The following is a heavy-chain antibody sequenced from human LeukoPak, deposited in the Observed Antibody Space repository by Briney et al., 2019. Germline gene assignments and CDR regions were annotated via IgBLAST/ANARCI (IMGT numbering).Heavy chain of an antibody. J-gene: IGHJ4*02. D-gene: IGHD2-2*01. Sequence: SETLSLTWAVYGGSFSGYYWSWIRQPPGKGLEWIGEINHSGSTNYNPSLKSRVTISVDTSKNQFSLKLSSVTAADTAVYYCARWGGSSTSCSCFDYWRQGTLVTVSS. CDR1: GGSFSGYY. CDR2: INHSGST. CDR3: ARWGGSSTSCSCFDY. V-gene: IGHV4-34*01.